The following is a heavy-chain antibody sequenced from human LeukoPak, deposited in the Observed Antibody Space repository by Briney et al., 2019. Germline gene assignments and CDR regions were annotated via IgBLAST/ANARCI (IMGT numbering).Heavy chain of an antibody. CDR2: INHSGST. J-gene: IGHJ4*02. V-gene: IGHV4-34*01. CDR3: ARRQLWHTRYYYFDY. CDR1: GGSISGYY. Sequence: SETLSLTCAVYGGSISGYYWSWIRQPPGKGLEWIGEINHSGSTNYNPSLKSRVTISVDTSKNQFSLKLSSVTAADTAVYYCARRQLWHTRYYYFDYWGQGTLVTVSS. D-gene: IGHD5-18*01.